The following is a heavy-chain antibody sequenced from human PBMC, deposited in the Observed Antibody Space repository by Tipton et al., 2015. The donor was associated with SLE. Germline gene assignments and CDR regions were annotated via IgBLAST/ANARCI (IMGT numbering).Heavy chain of an antibody. Sequence: TLSLTCTVSGHSISTTYYWGWIRQPPGKGLEWIGNIYHSGSTFYNPSLESRVTLSVDTSKNQFSLKLSSVTAADTAVYYCARSYANLYYFDYWGQGTQVTVSS. J-gene: IGHJ4*02. V-gene: IGHV4-38-2*02. CDR1: GHSISTTYY. CDR3: ARSYANLYYFDY. CDR2: IYHSGST. D-gene: IGHD1-26*01.